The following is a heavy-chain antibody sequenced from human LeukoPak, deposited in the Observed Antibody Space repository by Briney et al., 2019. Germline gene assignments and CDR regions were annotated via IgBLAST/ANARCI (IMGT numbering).Heavy chain of an antibody. D-gene: IGHD5-24*01. CDR3: ARGWLQPYWYFDL. Sequence: ASVKVSCKASGYTFTNYGISWVRQAPGQGLEWMGWISPYNGNADYAQKLQGRVTMTADTSPTTAYMELRSLRSDDTAVYYCARGWLQPYWYFDLWGRGTLVTVSS. J-gene: IGHJ2*01. CDR2: ISPYNGNA. V-gene: IGHV1-18*01. CDR1: GYTFTNYG.